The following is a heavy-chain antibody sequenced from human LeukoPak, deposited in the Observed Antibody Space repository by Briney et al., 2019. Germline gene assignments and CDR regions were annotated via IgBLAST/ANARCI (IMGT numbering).Heavy chain of an antibody. J-gene: IGHJ4*02. D-gene: IGHD3-10*01. V-gene: IGHV3-23*01. CDR3: AKEPRQHYYGSPFDY. CDR1: GFAFSSYG. CDR2: ISGSGGST. Sequence: PGGSLRLSCAASGFAFSSYGMSWVRQAPGKGLEWVSAISGSGGSTYYADSVKGRFTISRDNSKNTLYLQMNSLRAEDTAVYYCAKEPRQHYYGSPFDYWGQGTLVTVSS.